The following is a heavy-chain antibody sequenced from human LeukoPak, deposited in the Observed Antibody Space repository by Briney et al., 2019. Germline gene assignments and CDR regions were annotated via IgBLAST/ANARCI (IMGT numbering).Heavy chain of an antibody. CDR3: VRVRYCSSTTCYGGWFDP. J-gene: IGHJ5*02. CDR1: GFTFSSYE. CDR2: ISSSGSTI. D-gene: IGHD2-2*01. V-gene: IGHV3-48*03. Sequence: GGSLRLSCAASGFTFSSYEMNWVRQAPGKGVEWVSYISSSGSTIYYADSVRGRFTISRDNAKNSLYLQMNSLRADDTAVYYCVRVRYCSSTTCYGGWFDPWGQGALVTVSS.